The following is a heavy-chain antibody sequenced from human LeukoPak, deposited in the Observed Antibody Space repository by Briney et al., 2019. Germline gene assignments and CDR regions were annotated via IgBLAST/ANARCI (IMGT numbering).Heavy chain of an antibody. Sequence: GSLRLSCAASRFTFSNYAMGWVRQGPGKGLEWVSTLSGPGDTTYYADSVKGRFTISRDNSKNTLYLQMNSLRAEDTAVYYCAKDRSDMITFGGHIWGQGTMVTVSS. D-gene: IGHD3-16*01. CDR2: LSGPGDTT. CDR3: AKDRSDMITFGGHI. V-gene: IGHV3-23*01. CDR1: RFTFSNYA. J-gene: IGHJ3*02.